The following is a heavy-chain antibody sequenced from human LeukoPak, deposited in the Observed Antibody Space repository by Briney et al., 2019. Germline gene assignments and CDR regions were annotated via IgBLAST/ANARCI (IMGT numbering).Heavy chain of an antibody. CDR3: AGESSSSPEYNWFDP. Sequence: ASVKVSCKASGYTFTSYYMHWVRQAPGQGLEWMGIINPSGGSTSYAQKFQGRVTMTRDTSTSTVYMELSSLRSEDTAVYYCAGESSSSPEYNWFDPWGQGTLVTVSS. D-gene: IGHD6-6*01. J-gene: IGHJ5*02. CDR1: GYTFTSYY. CDR2: INPSGGST. V-gene: IGHV1-46*01.